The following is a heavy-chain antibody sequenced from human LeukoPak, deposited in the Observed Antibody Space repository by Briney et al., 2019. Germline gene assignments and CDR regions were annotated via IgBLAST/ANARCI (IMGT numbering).Heavy chain of an antibody. J-gene: IGHJ4*02. V-gene: IGHV3-48*03. CDR2: ISSSGSTI. Sequence: GGSLRLSCAASGFTFSSYEMNWVRQAPGKGLEWVSYISSSGSTIYYADSVKGRFTISRDSAKNSLYLQMNSLRAEDTAVYYCAKDGWSDNWNVFFYWGQGTLVTVSS. D-gene: IGHD1-1*01. CDR1: GFTFSSYE. CDR3: AKDGWSDNWNVFFY.